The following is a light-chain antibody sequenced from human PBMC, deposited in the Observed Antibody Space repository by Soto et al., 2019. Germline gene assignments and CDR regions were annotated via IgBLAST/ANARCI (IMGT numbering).Light chain of an antibody. CDR3: QQYGSSPPWT. CDR1: HSVSSSY. CDR2: GAS. Sequence: EIVLTQSPGTLSLSPGERATLSCRASHSVSSSYLAWYQQKPGQAPRLLIYGASSRATGIPDRFSGSGSGTDFTLTISRLEPEDWAVYYYQQYGSSPPWTFGQGTKVEIK. J-gene: IGKJ1*01. V-gene: IGKV3-20*01.